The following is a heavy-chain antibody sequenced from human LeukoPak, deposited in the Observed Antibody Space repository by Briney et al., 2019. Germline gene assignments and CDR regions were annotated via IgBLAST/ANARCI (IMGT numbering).Heavy chain of an antibody. CDR2: IYPGDSDT. J-gene: IGHJ4*02. CDR1: GYSFTSYW. Sequence: GESLKISCKGSGYSFTSYWIGWVRQMPGKGLEWMGIIYPGDSDTRYSPSFQGQVTISADKSISTAYLQWSSLKASDTAMYYCTRLSGIVATIPGLGDYWGQGTLVTVSS. CDR3: TRLSGIVATIPGLGDY. V-gene: IGHV5-51*01. D-gene: IGHD5-12*01.